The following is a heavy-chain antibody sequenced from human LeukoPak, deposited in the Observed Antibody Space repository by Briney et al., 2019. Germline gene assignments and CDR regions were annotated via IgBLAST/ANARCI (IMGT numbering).Heavy chain of an antibody. Sequence: GESLKISCKGSGFSFTSYWIAWVRQMAGKGLEWMGIIFPSDSDTRYSPSFQGQVTISADKSISTAYLQWSSLKASDTAMYFCARMSAFDIWGQGTMVTVSS. J-gene: IGHJ3*02. CDR1: GFSFTSYW. CDR2: IFPSDSDT. V-gene: IGHV5-51*01. CDR3: ARMSAFDI.